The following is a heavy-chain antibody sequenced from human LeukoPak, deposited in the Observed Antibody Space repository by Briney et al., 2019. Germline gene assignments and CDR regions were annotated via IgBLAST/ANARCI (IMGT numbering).Heavy chain of an antibody. CDR3: ARGRYCSSTSCYYWFDP. CDR1: GYTFTSYD. Sequence: ASVKVSCKASGYTFTSYDINWVRQATGQGLERMGWMNPNSGNTGYAQKFQGRVTMTRNTSISTAYMELSSLRSEDTAVYYCARGRYCSSTSCYYWFDPWGQGTLVTVSS. D-gene: IGHD2-2*01. V-gene: IGHV1-8*01. CDR2: MNPNSGNT. J-gene: IGHJ5*02.